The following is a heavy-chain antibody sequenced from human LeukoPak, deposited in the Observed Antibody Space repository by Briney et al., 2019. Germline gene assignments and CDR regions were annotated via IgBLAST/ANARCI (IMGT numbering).Heavy chain of an antibody. V-gene: IGHV3-33*01. J-gene: IGHJ4*02. CDR1: GFTFSRFG. CDR2: IWYDGSNK. CDR3: ARGRGADYGGNSGYFDY. Sequence: GRSLRLSCAASGFTFSRFGMHWVRQAPGKGLEWVSVIWYDGSNKYYAESVKGRFTIGRDNPKNTLYVQMNSLRAEDTAVYYCARGRGADYGGNSGYFDYWGQGTLVTVSS. D-gene: IGHD4-23*01.